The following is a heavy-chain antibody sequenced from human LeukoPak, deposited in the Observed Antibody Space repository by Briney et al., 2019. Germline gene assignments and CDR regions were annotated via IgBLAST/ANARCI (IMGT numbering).Heavy chain of an antibody. CDR3: ASPQWLAF. Sequence: PGGSLRLSCTASGFTFSTYAVNWVRQAPGKGLEWVSSISTDSTYIYYAYSVKGRFTISRDNAKNSLYLQMNGLRAEDTAIYYCASPQWLAFWGQGTLVTVSS. CDR1: GFTFSTYA. J-gene: IGHJ4*02. V-gene: IGHV3-21*01. D-gene: IGHD6-19*01. CDR2: ISTDSTYI.